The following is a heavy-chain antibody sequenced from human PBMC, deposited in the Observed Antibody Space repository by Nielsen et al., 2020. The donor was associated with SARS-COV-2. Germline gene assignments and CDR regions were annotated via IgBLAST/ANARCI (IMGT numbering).Heavy chain of an antibody. V-gene: IGHV3-30-3*02. CDR3: AKFPSGNDAFDI. J-gene: IGHJ3*02. CDR1: GFTFSSYA. CDR2: ISYDGSNK. Sequence: GESLKISCAASGFTFSSYAMHWVRQAPGKGLEWVAVISYDGSNKYYADSVKGRFTISRDNSKNTLYLQMNSLRAEDTALYYCAKFPSGNDAFDIWGQGTMVTVSS. D-gene: IGHD3-10*01.